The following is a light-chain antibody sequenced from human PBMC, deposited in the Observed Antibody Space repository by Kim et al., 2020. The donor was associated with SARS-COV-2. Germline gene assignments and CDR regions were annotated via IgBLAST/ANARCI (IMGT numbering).Light chain of an antibody. CDR3: QTWGTGMV. CDR1: SSHSSYA. J-gene: IGLJ3*02. V-gene: IGLV4-69*01. Sequence: GASVKLTCTLSSSHSSYAIAWHQQQPEKGARYLMKLNSDGSHSKGDGIPDRFSGSSSGAERYLTISSLQSEDEADYYCQTWGTGMVFGGGTQLTVL. CDR2: LNSDGSH.